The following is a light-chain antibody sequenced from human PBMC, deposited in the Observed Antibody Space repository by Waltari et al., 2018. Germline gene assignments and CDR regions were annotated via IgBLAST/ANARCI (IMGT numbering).Light chain of an antibody. Sequence: EIVLTQSPGTLSLSPGERAALSCKASQSVSSSYLAWYQQKPGPAPRLLIYGASSRATGIPDRFSVTGSGTDFTLTISRLEPEDFAVYYCQQYGSSPRTFGQGTKVEIK. CDR2: GAS. CDR3: QQYGSSPRT. V-gene: IGKV3-20*01. CDR1: QSVSSSY. J-gene: IGKJ1*01.